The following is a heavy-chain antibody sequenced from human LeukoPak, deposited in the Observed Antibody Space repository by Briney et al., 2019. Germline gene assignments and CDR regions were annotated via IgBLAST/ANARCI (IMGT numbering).Heavy chain of an antibody. CDR3: ARSIAAAGDFDY. J-gene: IGHJ4*02. Sequence: PGGSLRLSCAASGFTFSSYGMHWVRQAPGKGLEWVSSIPFSSSSIFYADSLKGRITISRDNAKNSLYLQMNSLRAEDTAVYYCARSIAAAGDFDYWGQGTLVTVSS. D-gene: IGHD6-13*01. V-gene: IGHV3-21*01. CDR1: GFTFSSYG. CDR2: IPFSSSSI.